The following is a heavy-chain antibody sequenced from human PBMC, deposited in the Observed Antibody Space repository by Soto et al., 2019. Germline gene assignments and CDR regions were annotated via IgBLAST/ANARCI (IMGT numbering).Heavy chain of an antibody. CDR2: IYYSGST. Sequence: QVQLQESGPGLVKPSETLSLTCTVSGGSISSYYWSWIRQPPGKGLEWIGYIYYSGSTNYNPSLESRVTISVDTSKNQFSLKLSSVTAADTAVYYCARDGYYYDSSGYYPDWGQGTLVTVSS. CDR1: GGSISSYY. J-gene: IGHJ4*02. D-gene: IGHD3-22*01. V-gene: IGHV4-59*01. CDR3: ARDGYYYDSSGYYPD.